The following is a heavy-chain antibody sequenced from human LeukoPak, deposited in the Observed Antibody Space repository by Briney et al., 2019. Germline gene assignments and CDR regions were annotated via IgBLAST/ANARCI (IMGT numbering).Heavy chain of an antibody. J-gene: IGHJ4*02. V-gene: IGHV1-2*02. Sequence: ASVKVSCKASGYTFTGYYMHWVRQAPGQGLEWMGWINPNSGGTNYAQKFQGRVTMTRGTSISTAYMELSRLRSDDTAVYYCARVAYYDILTGSSLSCFDYWGQGTLVTVSS. CDR2: INPNSGGT. D-gene: IGHD3-9*01. CDR3: ARVAYYDILTGSSLSCFDY. CDR1: GYTFTGYY.